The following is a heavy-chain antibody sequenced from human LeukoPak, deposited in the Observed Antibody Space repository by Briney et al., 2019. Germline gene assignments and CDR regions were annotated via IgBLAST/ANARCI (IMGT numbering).Heavy chain of an antibody. CDR2: IYYSGST. CDR1: GGSISSYY. J-gene: IGHJ3*02. CDR3: ARTTDYGDYCDAFDI. V-gene: IGHV4-59*01. Sequence: SETLSLTCTVSGGSISSYYWSWIRQPPGKGLEWIGYIYYSGSTNYNPSLKSRVTISVDTSKNQFSLKLSSVTAADTAVYYCARTTDYGDYCDAFDIWGQGTMDTVSS. D-gene: IGHD4-17*01.